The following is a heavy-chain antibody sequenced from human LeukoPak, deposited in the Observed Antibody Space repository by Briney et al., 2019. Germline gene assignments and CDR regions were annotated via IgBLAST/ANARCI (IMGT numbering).Heavy chain of an antibody. CDR1: GGTFSSYA. Sequence: ASVKVPCKASGGTFSSYAISWVRQAPGQGLEGMGGIIPIFGTANYAQKFQGRVTMTTDESTSTAYMELSSLRSEDTAVYYCASLTRCSSTSCYTAPLGYWGQGTLVTVSS. J-gene: IGHJ4*02. CDR2: IIPIFGTA. D-gene: IGHD2-2*02. CDR3: ASLTRCSSTSCYTAPLGY. V-gene: IGHV1-69*05.